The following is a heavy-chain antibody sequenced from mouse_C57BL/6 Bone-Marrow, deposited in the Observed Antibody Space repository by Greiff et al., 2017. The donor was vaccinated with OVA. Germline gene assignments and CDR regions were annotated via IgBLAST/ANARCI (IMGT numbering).Heavy chain of an antibody. V-gene: IGHV3-6*01. CDR3: ARDTYSKAWFAY. Sequence: EVKLVESGPGLVKPSQSLSLTCSVTGYSITSGYYWNWIRQFPGNKLEWMGYISYDGSNNYNPSLKNRISITRDTSKNQFFLKLNSVTTEDTATYYCARDTYSKAWFAYWGQGTLVTVSA. D-gene: IGHD2-5*01. CDR2: ISYDGSN. CDR1: GYSITSGYY. J-gene: IGHJ3*01.